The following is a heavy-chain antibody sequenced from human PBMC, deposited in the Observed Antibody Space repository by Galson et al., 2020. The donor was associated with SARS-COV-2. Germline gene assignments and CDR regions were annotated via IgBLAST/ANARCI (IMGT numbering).Heavy chain of an antibody. CDR3: ARQVVAKTYYFDY. J-gene: IGHJ4*02. D-gene: IGHD2-2*01. CDR1: GYSISSGYY. CDR2: IHRNGST. V-gene: IGHV4-38-2*02. Sequence: ASETLSLTCNASGYSISSGYYWMWIRQSPEKGLEWIANIHRNGSTYSTPSLKSRATISVDTSKNHFSLRLHSMTAADTAVYYCARQVVAKTYYFDYWGQGILVTVSS.